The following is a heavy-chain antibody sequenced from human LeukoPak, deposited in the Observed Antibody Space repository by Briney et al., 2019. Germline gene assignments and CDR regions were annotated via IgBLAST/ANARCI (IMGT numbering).Heavy chain of an antibody. D-gene: IGHD2-8*02. CDR1: GYTFTGYH. CDR2: INPNNGDT. CDR3: ARVQGYCTDRRCLF. V-gene: IGHV1-2*02. J-gene: IGHJ4*02. Sequence: WASVKVSCKASGYTFTGYHIHWVRQAPGQGLEWMGWINPNNGDTKYAQKFNGRVTMTRDTSISTAYMEMSRLRSDDTAVYYCARVQGYCTDRRCLFWGQGTLVTVSS.